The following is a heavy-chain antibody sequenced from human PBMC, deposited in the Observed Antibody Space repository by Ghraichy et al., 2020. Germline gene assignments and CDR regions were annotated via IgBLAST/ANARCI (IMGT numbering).Heavy chain of an antibody. D-gene: IGHD3-3*01. Sequence: GESLNISCAASGFSFSSYAMTWVRQAPGKGLEWVSGISASGVSTYHADSVKGRFTISRDTSKNTLYLQMNSLRADDTAVYYCAKEGRITISGVLNKRNYGMDVWGQGTTVTVSS. J-gene: IGHJ6*02. CDR2: ISASGVST. CDR1: GFSFSSYA. V-gene: IGHV3-23*01. CDR3: AKEGRITISGVLNKRNYGMDV.